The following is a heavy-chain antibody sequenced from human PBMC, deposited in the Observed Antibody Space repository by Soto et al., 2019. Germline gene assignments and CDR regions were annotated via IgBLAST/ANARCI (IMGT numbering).Heavy chain of an antibody. V-gene: IGHV1-69*13. CDR2: IIPIFGTA. D-gene: IGHD3-3*01. J-gene: IGHJ6*02. Sequence: SVKVSCKASGGTFSSYAISWVRQAPGQGLEWMGGIIPIFGTANYAQKFQGRVTITADESTSTAYMELSSLRSEDTAVYYCARSGIFGGTYINYYYYYGMDVWGQGTTVTSP. CDR3: ARSGIFGGTYINYYYYYGMDV. CDR1: GGTFSSYA.